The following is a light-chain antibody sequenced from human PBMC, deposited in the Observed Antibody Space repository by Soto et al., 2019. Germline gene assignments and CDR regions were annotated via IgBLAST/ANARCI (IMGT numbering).Light chain of an antibody. J-gene: IGKJ1*01. Sequence: EIVLTQSPGTLSLSPGERATLSCRAGQSVSSSYLAWYQQKPGQAPRLLIYDASNRATGIPARFSGSGSGTDFTLTISSLEPEDFAVYYCQQRSNWLTWTFGQGTKVDIK. CDR3: QQRSNWLTWT. CDR2: DAS. V-gene: IGKV3D-20*02. CDR1: QSVSSSY.